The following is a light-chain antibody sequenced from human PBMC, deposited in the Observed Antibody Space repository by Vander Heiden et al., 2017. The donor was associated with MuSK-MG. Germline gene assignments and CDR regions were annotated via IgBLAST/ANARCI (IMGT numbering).Light chain of an antibody. CDR1: PSNIGSNS. Sequence: SVLTQPPSSSVPPGQRVTIPCSGSPSNIGSNSVNWYQQYPGTAPKLLLYSSNQRTSEVPDRFSGAKSGTSASMAISGLQAEDEADYYCAACDDSLNGVVFGGGTKLTVL. CDR3: AACDDSLNGVV. J-gene: IGLJ2*01. CDR2: SSN. V-gene: IGLV1-44*01.